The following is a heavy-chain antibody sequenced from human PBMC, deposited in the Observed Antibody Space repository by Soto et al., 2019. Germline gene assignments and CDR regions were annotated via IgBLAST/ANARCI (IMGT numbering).Heavy chain of an antibody. CDR2: ISGSGGST. Sequence: GGSLRLSCAASGFPFSSYAMSWVRQAPGKGLEWVSAISGSGGSTYYADSVKGRFTISRDNSKNTLYLQMNSLRAEDTAVYYCANSGYDSSGYYYYDYWGQGTLVTVSS. V-gene: IGHV3-23*01. D-gene: IGHD3-22*01. CDR1: GFPFSSYA. CDR3: ANSGYDSSGYYYYDY. J-gene: IGHJ4*02.